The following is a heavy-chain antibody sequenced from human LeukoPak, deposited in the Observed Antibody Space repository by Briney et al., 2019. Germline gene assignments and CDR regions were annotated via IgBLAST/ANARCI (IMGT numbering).Heavy chain of an antibody. J-gene: IGHJ4*02. V-gene: IGHV4-34*01. D-gene: IGHD5-18*01. CDR2: INHSGST. CDR3: ARNYGYGYPYYFDY. Sequence: PSETLSLTCAVYGGSFSGYYWSWIRQPPGKGLEWIGEINHSGSTNYNPSLKSRVTISVDTSKNQFSLKPSSVTAADTAVYYCARNYGYGYPYYFDYWGQGTLVTVSS. CDR1: GGSFSGYY.